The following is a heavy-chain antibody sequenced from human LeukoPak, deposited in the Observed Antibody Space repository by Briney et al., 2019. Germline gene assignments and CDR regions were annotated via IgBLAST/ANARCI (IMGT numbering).Heavy chain of an antibody. D-gene: IGHD3-3*01. Sequence: PSETLSLTCTVSGGSISSYYWSWIRQHPGKGLEWIGYIYYSGSTYYNPSLKSRVTISVDTSKNQFSLKLSSVTAADTAVYYCARDPLYYDFWSGTTYGMDVWGQGTTVTVSS. CDR3: ARDPLYYDFWSGTTYGMDV. V-gene: IGHV4-59*06. CDR1: GGSISSYY. J-gene: IGHJ6*02. CDR2: IYYSGST.